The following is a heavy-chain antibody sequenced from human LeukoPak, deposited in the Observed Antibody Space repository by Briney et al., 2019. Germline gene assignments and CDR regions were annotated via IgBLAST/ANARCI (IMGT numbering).Heavy chain of an antibody. CDR1: GFTFSSYS. D-gene: IGHD6-13*01. J-gene: IGHJ1*01. Sequence: GGSLRLSCAASGFTFSSYSMNWVRQAPGKGLEWVSYISSSSSSTIYYADSVKGRFAISRDNAKNSLYLQMNSLRDEDTAVYYCARAAPYSSSFKYFQHWGQGTLVTVSS. V-gene: IGHV3-48*02. CDR2: ISSSSSSTI. CDR3: ARAAPYSSSFKYFQH.